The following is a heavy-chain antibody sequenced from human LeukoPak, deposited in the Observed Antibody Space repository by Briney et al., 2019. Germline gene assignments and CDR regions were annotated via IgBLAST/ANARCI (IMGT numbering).Heavy chain of an antibody. J-gene: IGHJ6*02. D-gene: IGHD5-18*01. CDR3: ARRAFAGYSYGYYYYGMDV. CDR2: ISSSSSYI. V-gene: IGHV3-21*01. Sequence: AGGSLRLSCAASGFTFSSYSMNWVRQAPGKGLEWVSSISSSSSYIYYADSVKGRFTISRDNAKNSLYLQMNSLRAEDTAVYYCARRAFAGYSYGYYYYGMDVWGQGTTVTVSS. CDR1: GFTFSSYS.